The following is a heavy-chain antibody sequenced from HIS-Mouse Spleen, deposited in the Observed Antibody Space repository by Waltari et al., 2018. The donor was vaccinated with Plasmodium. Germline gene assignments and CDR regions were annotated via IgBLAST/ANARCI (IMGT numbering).Heavy chain of an antibody. J-gene: IGHJ2*01. CDR2: IKQDGSEK. D-gene: IGHD6-13*01. Sequence: EVQLVESGGGLVQPGGSLRLSCAASGFTFSSYWMSWVRRAQGKGRECVANIKQDGSEKYYVDSVKGRFTISRDNAKNSLYLQMNSLRAEDTAVYYCASSWYWYFDLWGRGTLVTVSS. CDR3: ASSWYWYFDL. V-gene: IGHV3-7*01. CDR1: GFTFSSYW.